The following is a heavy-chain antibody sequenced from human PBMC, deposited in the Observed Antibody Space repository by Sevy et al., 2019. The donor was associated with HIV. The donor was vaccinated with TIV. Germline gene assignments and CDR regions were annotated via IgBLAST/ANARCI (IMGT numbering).Heavy chain of an antibody. CDR1: GFTFSDYY. J-gene: IGHJ5*02. CDR2: ISSSDSAI. Sequence: GGSLRLSCAASGFTFSDYYMSWIRQAPGKGLEWVSYISSSDSAIYYADSVKGRFTISRDNAKNSLYLQMNSLGAEDTAVYYCAGGVVRGVREGFDPWGQGTLVTVSS. D-gene: IGHD3-10*01. V-gene: IGHV3-11*04. CDR3: AGGVVRGVREGFDP.